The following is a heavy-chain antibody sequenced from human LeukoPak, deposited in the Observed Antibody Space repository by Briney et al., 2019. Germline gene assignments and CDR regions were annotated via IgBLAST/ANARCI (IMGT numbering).Heavy chain of an antibody. V-gene: IGHV4-34*01. J-gene: IGHJ4*02. Sequence: SETLSLTCAVYGGSFSGYYWSWIRQPPGKGLEWIGEINHSGSTNYNPSLKSRVTISVDTSKNQFSLKLSSVAAADTAVYYCARTNSSGRPRFDYWGQGTLVTVSS. CDR1: GGSFSGYY. D-gene: IGHD3-22*01. CDR3: ARTNSSGRPRFDY. CDR2: INHSGST.